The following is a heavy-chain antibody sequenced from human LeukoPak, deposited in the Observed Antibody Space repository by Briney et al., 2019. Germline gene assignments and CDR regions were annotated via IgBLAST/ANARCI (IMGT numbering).Heavy chain of an antibody. CDR3: ARVWFRSGYSYHDGFDI. J-gene: IGHJ3*02. CDR1: GFTFSDYW. D-gene: IGHD3-3*01. V-gene: IGHV3-7*01. Sequence: GGSLRLSCVASGFTFSDYWMSWVRQAPGKGLEWVANIKQDGSEKYYVDSVKGRFTSPRDNAKNSLYLQMNSLRAADTAVYYCARVWFRSGYSYHDGFDIWGQGTMVTVSS. CDR2: IKQDGSEK.